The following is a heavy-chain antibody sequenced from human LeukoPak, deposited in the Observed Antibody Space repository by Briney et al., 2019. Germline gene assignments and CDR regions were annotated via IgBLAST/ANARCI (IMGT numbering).Heavy chain of an antibody. CDR1: GGSFSGYY. V-gene: IGHV4-34*01. Sequence: SETLSLTCAVYGGSFSGYYWSWIRQPPGKGLEWIGEINHSGSTNYNPSLKSRVTISVDTSKNQFSLKLSSVTAADTAVYYCARGKDTAMVAPFDYWGKGPLVTVSS. D-gene: IGHD5-18*01. CDR2: INHSGST. CDR3: ARGKDTAMVAPFDY. J-gene: IGHJ4*02.